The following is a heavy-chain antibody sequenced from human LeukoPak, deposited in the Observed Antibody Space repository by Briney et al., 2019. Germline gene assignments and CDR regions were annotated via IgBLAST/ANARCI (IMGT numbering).Heavy chain of an antibody. D-gene: IGHD1-20*01. V-gene: IGHV4-38-2*01. Sequence: ASETLSLTCDVSGYSLSSGYHWGWIRQPPGKGLEWIGSIYQSGNSYQKSSLKSRLTLSVDTSKNNFSLKVMSVTAADTAVYYCARSPSRYNWNFDYWGQGILVTVAS. J-gene: IGHJ4*02. CDR1: GYSLSSGYH. CDR3: ARSPSRYNWNFDY. CDR2: IYQSGNS.